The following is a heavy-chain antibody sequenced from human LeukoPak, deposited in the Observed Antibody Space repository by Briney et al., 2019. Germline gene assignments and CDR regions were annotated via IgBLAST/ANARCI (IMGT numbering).Heavy chain of an antibody. CDR1: GGSFSGYY. CDR3: ARVGIGNSSGWYRGSTYNWFDP. V-gene: IGHV4-34*01. CDR2: INHSGST. Sequence: PSETLSLTCAVYGGSFSGYYWSWIRQPPGKGLEWIGEINHSGSTNYNPSLKSRVTISVDTFKNQFSLKLSSVTAADTAVYYCARVGIGNSSGWYRGSTYNWFDPWGQGTLVTVSS. J-gene: IGHJ5*02. D-gene: IGHD6-19*01.